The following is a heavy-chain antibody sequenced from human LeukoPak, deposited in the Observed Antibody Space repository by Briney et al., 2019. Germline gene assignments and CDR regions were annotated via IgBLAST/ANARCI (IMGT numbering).Heavy chain of an antibody. V-gene: IGHV3-7*01. Sequence: GGSLRLSCAASGFTFNTYWMSWVRQAPGKGLEWLANIKEDGTRDYYVESMKGRFTISKDNAKNSLYLQVKSLRAEDTAVYYCARDTKAGYFDLWGQGTPVTVSS. CDR3: ARDTKAGYFDL. CDR1: GFTFNTYW. CDR2: IKEDGTRD. J-gene: IGHJ4*02.